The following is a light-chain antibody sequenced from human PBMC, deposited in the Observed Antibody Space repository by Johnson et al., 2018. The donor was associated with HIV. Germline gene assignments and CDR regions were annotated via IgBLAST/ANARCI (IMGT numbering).Light chain of an antibody. Sequence: QSVLTQPPSVSAAPGQKVTISCSGSSSNIGNNYVSWYQQLPGTAPKLLIYDNNKRPSGIPDRFSGSKSGTSATLGITGLQPGYEADYYCGTWDSSLSAEVFGTGTKVTVL. J-gene: IGLJ1*01. CDR3: GTWDSSLSAEV. CDR2: DNN. V-gene: IGLV1-51*01. CDR1: SSNIGNNY.